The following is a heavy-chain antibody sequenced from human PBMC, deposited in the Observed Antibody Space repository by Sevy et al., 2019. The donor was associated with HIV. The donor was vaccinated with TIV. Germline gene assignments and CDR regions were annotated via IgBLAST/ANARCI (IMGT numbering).Heavy chain of an antibody. CDR2: ISSSADTK. Sequence: GGSLRLSCAASGFTFSSYEMNWVSQAPGKGLEWVSYISSSADTKYYAGSVRGRFTISRDNAKKSLYLQMNSLRAEDTAVYYCAKRGGQYDLGMDVWGQGTTVTVSS. J-gene: IGHJ6*02. V-gene: IGHV3-48*03. CDR1: GFTFSSYE. D-gene: IGHD3-3*01. CDR3: AKRGGQYDLGMDV.